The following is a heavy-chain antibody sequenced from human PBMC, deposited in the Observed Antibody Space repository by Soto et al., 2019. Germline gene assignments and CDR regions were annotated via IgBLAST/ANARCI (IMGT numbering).Heavy chain of an antibody. CDR3: GSTGYYDILYGYEH. J-gene: IGHJ1*01. CDR2: IYYSRTT. V-gene: IGHV4-39*01. D-gene: IGHD3-9*01. Sequence: SETLSLTCTLSAGSTSSSSYYGGCLRQPPGKGLGWTGTIYYSRTTYYNPSLKSLVTISGDTTTNQFSLKLSPATAAPTAADFWGSTGYYDILYGYEHCGQGTLVTVSS. CDR1: AGSTSSSSYY.